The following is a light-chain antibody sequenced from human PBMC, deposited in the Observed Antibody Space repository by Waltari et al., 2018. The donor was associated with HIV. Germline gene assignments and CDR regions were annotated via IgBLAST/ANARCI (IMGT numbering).Light chain of an antibody. CDR1: QSVSNN. Sequence: EIVMTQSPATLSVSPGERATLSCRASQSVSNNLAWYQQKPGQAPRLLIYGPSTRATCTPARCSASGSGTEFTLTISSLQSEDFAIYYCQQYNEWPRTFGQGTKVEIK. J-gene: IGKJ1*01. V-gene: IGKV3-15*01. CDR2: GPS. CDR3: QQYNEWPRT.